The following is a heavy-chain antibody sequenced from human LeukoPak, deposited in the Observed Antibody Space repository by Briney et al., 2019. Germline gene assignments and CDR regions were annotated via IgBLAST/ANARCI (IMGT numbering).Heavy chain of an antibody. J-gene: IGHJ6*03. CDR2: IYYSGST. CDR3: ARAHYGSGRGYYYMDV. CDR1: GGSISSYY. Sequence: SETLSLTCTVSGGSISSYYWSWIRQPPGKGLEWIGYIYYSGSTNYNPSLKSRVTISVDTSKNQFSLKLSSVTAADTAVYHCARAHYGSGRGYYYMDVWGKGTTVTVSS. D-gene: IGHD3-10*01. V-gene: IGHV4-59*01.